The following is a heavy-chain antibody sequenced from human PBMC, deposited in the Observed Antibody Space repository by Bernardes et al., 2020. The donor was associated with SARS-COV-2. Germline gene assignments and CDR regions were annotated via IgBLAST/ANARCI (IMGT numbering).Heavy chain of an antibody. CDR2: IYYSGSA. CDR1: GGSIGRSTYH. CDR3: ARHYKHDSIDS. V-gene: IGHV4-39*01. J-gene: IGHJ4*02. D-gene: IGHD1-1*01. Sequence: SETLSLTCTVSGGSIGRSTYHWGWIRQPPGKGLEWLGSIYYSGSALYKPSLRNRVTISVDTSNNHFSLKLYAVTAADTAVYYCARHYKHDSIDSWGQGTLVSVSS.